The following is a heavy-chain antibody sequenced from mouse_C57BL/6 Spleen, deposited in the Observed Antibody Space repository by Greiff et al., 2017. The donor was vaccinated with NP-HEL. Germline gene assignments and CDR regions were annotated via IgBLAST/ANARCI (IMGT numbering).Heavy chain of an antibody. D-gene: IGHD1-1*01. Sequence: EVHLVESGGDLVKPGGSLKLSCAASGFTFSSYGMSWVRQTPDKRLEWVATISSGGSYTYYPDSVKGRFTISRDNAKNTLYLQMSSLKSEDTAMYYCARLTVFDYWGQGTTLTVSS. CDR3: ARLTVFDY. V-gene: IGHV5-6*01. J-gene: IGHJ2*01. CDR2: ISSGGSYT. CDR1: GFTFSSYG.